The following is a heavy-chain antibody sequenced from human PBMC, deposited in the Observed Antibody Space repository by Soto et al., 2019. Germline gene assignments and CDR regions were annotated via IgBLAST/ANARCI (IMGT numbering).Heavy chain of an antibody. Sequence: NPSETLSLTCDVSGGSFTGYYWSWIRQPPGKGLEWIGEINHSGSTNYNPSLTGRVTISLDTSKSQFSLKLSSLTAADTAFYFCARGHGRFAHWGQGTLVTVSS. CDR3: ARGHGRFAH. V-gene: IGHV4-34*01. CDR1: GGSFTGYY. CDR2: INHSGST. J-gene: IGHJ4*02.